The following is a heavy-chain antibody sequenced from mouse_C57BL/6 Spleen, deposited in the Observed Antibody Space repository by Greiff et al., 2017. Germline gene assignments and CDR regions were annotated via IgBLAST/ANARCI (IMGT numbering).Heavy chain of an antibody. D-gene: IGHD1-1*01. CDR3: ARSLRAYYFDY. J-gene: IGHJ2*01. CDR2: IYPGDGDT. Sequence: QVQLQQSGAELVKPGASVKISCKASGYAFSSYWMNWVKQRPGKGLEWIGKIYPGDGDTNYNGKFKGKATLTADKSSSTAYMQLSSLPSEYSAVYFCARSLRAYYFDYWGQGTTLTVSS. CDR1: GYAFSSYW. V-gene: IGHV1-80*01.